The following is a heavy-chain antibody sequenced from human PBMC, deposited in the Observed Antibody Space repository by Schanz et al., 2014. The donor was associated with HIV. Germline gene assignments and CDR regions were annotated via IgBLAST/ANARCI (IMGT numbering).Heavy chain of an antibody. CDR1: GFTFSRYW. Sequence: EVQLLESGGNLVHPGGSLRLSCAASGFTFSRYWMHWVRQVTGKGLVWVSRINSDGRFINYADSVRGRFTISRDNAKNTLYLQMSSLRVEDTAVYYCIRGVPRGSSTGPALRFWGQGALVTVSS. V-gene: IGHV3-74*02. CDR3: IRGVPRGSSTGPALRF. J-gene: IGHJ4*02. CDR2: INSDGRFI. D-gene: IGHD2-2*01.